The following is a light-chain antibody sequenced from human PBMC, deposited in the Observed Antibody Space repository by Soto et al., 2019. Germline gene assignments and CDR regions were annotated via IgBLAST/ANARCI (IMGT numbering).Light chain of an antibody. Sequence: EIVMTQSPATLSVSPGERATLSCRASQSVSSNLAWYQQKPGQAPRLLIYGASTRATGIPARFSGSGSGTEFTLTISSLQSEDFAVDYCQQYNNWPFPSWTFGHGTKVEIK. V-gene: IGKV3-15*01. CDR1: QSVSSN. CDR3: QQYNNWPFPSWT. J-gene: IGKJ1*01. CDR2: GAS.